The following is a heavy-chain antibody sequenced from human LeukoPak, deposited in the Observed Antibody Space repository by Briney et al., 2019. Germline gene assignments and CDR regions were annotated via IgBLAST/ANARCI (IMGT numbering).Heavy chain of an antibody. CDR3: GRRVI. CDR2: INEDGSEK. Sequence: GGPLRLSCAASGFTFGSYWMSWVRQAPGKGLEWVAIINEDGSEKYYVDSVKGRFTISRDNAKDSLYLQMNSLRAEDTAVYYCGRRVIRGQGTLVTVSS. J-gene: IGHJ4*02. CDR1: GFTFGSYW. V-gene: IGHV3-7*05. D-gene: IGHD3-16*02.